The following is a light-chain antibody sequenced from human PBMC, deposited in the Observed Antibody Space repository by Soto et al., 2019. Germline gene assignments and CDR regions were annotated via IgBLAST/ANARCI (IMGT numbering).Light chain of an antibody. CDR3: SLYTSSSLYV. Sequence: QSVLTQPPSVSGSPGQSVTMSCTGTSSDVGSYNRVSWYQQPPGTAPKLMIYEVSNRPSGVPDRFSGSKSGNTASLTISGLQAEDEADYYCSLYTSSSLYVFGTGTKVTVL. CDR1: SSDVGSYNR. CDR2: EVS. J-gene: IGLJ1*01. V-gene: IGLV2-18*01.